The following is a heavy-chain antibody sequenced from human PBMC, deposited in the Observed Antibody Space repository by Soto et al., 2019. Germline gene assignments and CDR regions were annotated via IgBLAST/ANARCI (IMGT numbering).Heavy chain of an antibody. D-gene: IGHD3-10*01. Sequence: QVRLVQSGAEVKKPGSSVKASCKTSGGTFSTSAISWVRQAPGQGLEWMEGIIPIFGTANYAQKFQGRVSITADKSTSTAYMELSSLTSEDTAVYYCASGEVRGGGDVWGQGPTVTVSS. CDR1: GGTFSTSA. J-gene: IGHJ6*02. CDR2: IIPIFGTA. V-gene: IGHV1-69*06. CDR3: ASGEVRGGGDV.